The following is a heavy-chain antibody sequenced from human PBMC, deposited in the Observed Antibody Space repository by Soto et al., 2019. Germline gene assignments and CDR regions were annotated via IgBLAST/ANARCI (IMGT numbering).Heavy chain of an antibody. CDR1: GGSVSSGGNY. Sequence: QLQLQESGPGLVKPSETLSLTCAVSGGSVSSGGNYWGWIRQSPGKGLEWIGSVHDTGTTHYNPSLTSRVTISVDTSKSLFSLNVNSVTAADTAVYYCARGLSSPSAAGVWGQGTLVTVSS. V-gene: IGHV4-39*01. CDR2: VHDTGTT. J-gene: IGHJ4*02. CDR3: ARGLSSPSAAGV. D-gene: IGHD6-6*01.